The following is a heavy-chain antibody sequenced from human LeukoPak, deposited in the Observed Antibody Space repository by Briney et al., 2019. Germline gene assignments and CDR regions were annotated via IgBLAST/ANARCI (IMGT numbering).Heavy chain of an antibody. V-gene: IGHV4-4*07. CDR3: TTAYEILTGYNY. D-gene: IGHD3-9*01. CDR2: IYTSGRT. Sequence: PSETLSLTCTVPGGSISSYDWSWIRQPAGKVLEWIGRIYTSGRTNYNPSLKSRVTMSVDTSKNQFSLKLSSVTAADMFVYKQTTAYEILTGYNYWGQGTLVTVSS. J-gene: IGHJ4*02. CDR1: GGSISSYD.